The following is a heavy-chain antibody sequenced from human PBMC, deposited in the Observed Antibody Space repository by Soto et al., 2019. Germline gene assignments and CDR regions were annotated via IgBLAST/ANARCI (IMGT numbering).Heavy chain of an antibody. CDR3: ARGPRWLQLRDYFDY. V-gene: IGHV3-30-3*01. Sequence: QVQLVESGGGVVQPGRSLRLSCAASGFTFSSYAMHWVRQAPGKGLEGVAVISYDGGNQYYADSVKGRFTISRDNSKNTLYLQMNSLRAEDTAVYYCARGPRWLQLRDYFDYWGQGTLVTVSS. J-gene: IGHJ4*02. CDR1: GFTFSSYA. CDR2: ISYDGGNQ. D-gene: IGHD5-12*01.